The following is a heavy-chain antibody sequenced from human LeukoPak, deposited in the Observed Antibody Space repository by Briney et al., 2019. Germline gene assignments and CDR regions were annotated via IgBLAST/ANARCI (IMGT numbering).Heavy chain of an antibody. CDR2: FDPEDGET. Sequence: GASVKVSCKVSGYTLTELPMHWVRQAPGKGLEWTGGFDPEDGETIYAQKFQGRVTMTEDTSTDTAYMELSSLRSEDTAVYYCATRGYCSGGSCYGVDYYYYYGMDVWGQGTTVTVSS. D-gene: IGHD2-15*01. CDR1: GYTLTELP. CDR3: ATRGYCSGGSCYGVDYYYYYGMDV. V-gene: IGHV1-24*01. J-gene: IGHJ6*02.